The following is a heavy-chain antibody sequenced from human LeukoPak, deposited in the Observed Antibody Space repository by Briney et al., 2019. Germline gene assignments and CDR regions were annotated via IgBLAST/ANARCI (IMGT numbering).Heavy chain of an antibody. CDR1: GYTFTSYG. J-gene: IGHJ6*03. CDR3: ARASGWYADYYYYMDV. V-gene: IGHV1-8*03. D-gene: IGHD6-19*01. CDR2: MNPNSGNT. Sequence: ASVKVSCKASGYTFTSYGINWVRQATGQGLEWMGWMNPNSGNTGYAQKFQGRVTITRNTSISTAYMELSSLRSEDTAVYYCARASGWYADYYYYMDVWGKGTTVTVSS.